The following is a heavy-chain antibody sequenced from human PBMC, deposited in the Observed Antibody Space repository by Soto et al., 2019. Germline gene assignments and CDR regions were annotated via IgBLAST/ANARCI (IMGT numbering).Heavy chain of an antibody. J-gene: IGHJ4*02. CDR3: SRDNGHPY. CDR2: ITPDGSST. V-gene: IGHV3-74*01. CDR1: GFTFNLYR. Sequence: GGSLRLSCAASGFTFNLYRMHWARQAPGKGLVWISRITPDGSSTTCRGSVKGRFTISRDNTKNTVYLQMNGLGAEGTAIYCCSRDNGHPYWGQGTLVTVCS.